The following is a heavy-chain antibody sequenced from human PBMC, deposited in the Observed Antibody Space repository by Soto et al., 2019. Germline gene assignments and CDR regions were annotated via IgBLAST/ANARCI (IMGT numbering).Heavy chain of an antibody. CDR1: GFTFSSYE. J-gene: IGHJ6*02. CDR2: ISSSGSTI. Sequence: GGSLRLSCAASGFTFSSYEMNWVRQAPGKGLEWVSYISSSGSTIYYADSVKGRFTISRDNAKNSLYLQMNSLRAEDTAVYYCARYCSGGSCYSSYYYYGMDVWGQGTTVTVSS. V-gene: IGHV3-48*03. CDR3: ARYCSGGSCYSSYYYYGMDV. D-gene: IGHD2-15*01.